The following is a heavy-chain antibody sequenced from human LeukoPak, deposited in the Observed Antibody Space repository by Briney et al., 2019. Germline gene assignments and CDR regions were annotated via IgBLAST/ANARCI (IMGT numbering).Heavy chain of an antibody. D-gene: IGHD3-22*01. J-gene: IGHJ5*02. Sequence: SVKVSCKASGGTFSSYAISWVRQAPGQGLEWMGGIIPIFGTANYAQKFQGRDTITADESTSTAYMELSSLRSEDTAVYYCARVYDSSGYWWFDPWGQGTLVTVSS. V-gene: IGHV1-69*13. CDR2: IIPIFGTA. CDR1: GGTFSSYA. CDR3: ARVYDSSGYWWFDP.